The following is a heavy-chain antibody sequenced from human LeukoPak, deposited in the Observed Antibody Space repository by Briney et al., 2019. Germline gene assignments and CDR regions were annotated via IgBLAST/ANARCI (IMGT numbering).Heavy chain of an antibody. J-gene: IGHJ4*02. D-gene: IGHD3-9*01. CDR2: IYYSGRT. Sequence: SETLSLTCTVSGGSISSYYWSWIRQPPGKGLEWIGYIYYSGRTNYNPSLKSRVTISVDTSKNQFSLKLSSVTAADTAVYYCARVGYDILTGYYAPFDYWGQGTLVTVSS. V-gene: IGHV4-59*01. CDR1: GGSISSYY. CDR3: ARVGYDILTGYYAPFDY.